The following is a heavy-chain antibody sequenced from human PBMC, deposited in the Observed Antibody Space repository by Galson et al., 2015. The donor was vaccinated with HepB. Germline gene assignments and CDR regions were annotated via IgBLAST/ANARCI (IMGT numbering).Heavy chain of an antibody. V-gene: IGHV3-21*06. CDR3: ARDPGRLAARPFDF. Sequence: SLRLSCAASGFNFKTYTINWVRQTPGKGLEWVSSITPDGEDIYYADSVKARFTISRDNSKNSVFLHTNSLRGDDTALYFCARDPGRLAARPFDFWGQGTQVTVSS. CDR1: GFNFKTYT. D-gene: IGHD6-6*01. J-gene: IGHJ4*02. CDR2: ITPDGEDI.